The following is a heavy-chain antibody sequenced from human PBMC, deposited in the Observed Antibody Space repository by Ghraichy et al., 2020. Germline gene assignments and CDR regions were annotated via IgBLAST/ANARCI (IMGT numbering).Heavy chain of an antibody. CDR2: ISGSGGST. V-gene: IGHV3-23*01. Sequence: GGSLRLSCAVSGFTFSNYAMGWVRQAPGKGLEWVSGISGSGGSTYYADSVKGRFTISRDNSKNTLYLQMNSLRAEDTAVYYCAKLSSSWYFFDSWGQGTLVIVSS. J-gene: IGHJ4*02. D-gene: IGHD6-13*01. CDR1: GFTFSNYA. CDR3: AKLSSSWYFFDS.